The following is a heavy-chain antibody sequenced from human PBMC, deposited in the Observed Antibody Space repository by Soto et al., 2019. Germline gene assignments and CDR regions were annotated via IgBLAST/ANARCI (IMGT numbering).Heavy chain of an antibody. V-gene: IGHV3-74*01. CDR3: ARGDRGAFDL. CDR2: IHSDGTST. D-gene: IGHD1-26*01. Sequence: EVQLVESGGGLVQPGESLRLSCAASGFTFDYYWMHWVRQAPGKGLVWVSRIHSDGTSTTYADSMKGRFTISRDNAKNTLSLQMNSLRAEDTAVYYCARGDRGAFDLWGQGTVVTVSS. CDR1: GFTFDYYW. J-gene: IGHJ3*01.